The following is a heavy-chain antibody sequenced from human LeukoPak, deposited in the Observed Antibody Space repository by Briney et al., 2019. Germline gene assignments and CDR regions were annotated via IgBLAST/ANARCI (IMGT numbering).Heavy chain of an antibody. CDR3: AKSGGSSGKALGY. Sequence: PGGSLRLSCAASGFTFSSYSMNWVRQAPGKGLEWVSSISSSSSYIYYADSVKGRFTISRDNAKNSLYLQMNSLRAEDTAVYYCAKSGGSSGKALGYWGQGTLVTVSS. J-gene: IGHJ4*02. CDR1: GFTFSSYS. V-gene: IGHV3-21*01. CDR2: ISSSSSYI. D-gene: IGHD3-22*01.